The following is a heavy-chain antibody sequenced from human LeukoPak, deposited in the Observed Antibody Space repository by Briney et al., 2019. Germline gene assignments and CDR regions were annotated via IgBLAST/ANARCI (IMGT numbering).Heavy chain of an antibody. Sequence: ASVKVSCKASGYIFTGYYMHWVRQAPGQGLEWMGWINPNSGGTNYAQKLQGRVTMTTDTSTSTAYMELRSLRSDDTAVYYCARDLHLLWFGELGGRVDAFDIWGQGTMVTVSS. V-gene: IGHV1-2*02. CDR2: INPNSGGT. CDR3: ARDLHLLWFGELGGRVDAFDI. J-gene: IGHJ3*02. CDR1: GYIFTGYY. D-gene: IGHD3-10*01.